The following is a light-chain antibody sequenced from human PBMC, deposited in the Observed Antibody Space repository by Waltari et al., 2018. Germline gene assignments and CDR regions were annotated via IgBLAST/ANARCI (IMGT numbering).Light chain of an antibody. Sequence: EIVMTQSPATLSVSPGERATLSCRASQRVSSNLAWYQQKPGQAPRLLIYGASTRATGIPARFSGSGSGTEFTLTISSLQSEDFAVYYCQQYNNWLVTFGPGTKVDIK. V-gene: IGKV3-15*01. J-gene: IGKJ3*01. CDR2: GAS. CDR1: QRVSSN. CDR3: QQYNNWLVT.